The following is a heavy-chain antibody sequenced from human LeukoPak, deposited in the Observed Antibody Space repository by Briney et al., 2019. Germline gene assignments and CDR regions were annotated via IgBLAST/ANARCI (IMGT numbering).Heavy chain of an antibody. D-gene: IGHD2-8*01. V-gene: IGHV1-2*02. CDR1: GYSFTGYY. Sequence: ASVKVSCKASGYSFTGYYIHWVRQAPGQGLEWMGWINPDGGVTKSAQNFQGRVIMTRDKSINTVYMELSGLTSDDTALYYCARGPNHYYYMDFWGTGTTVSVSS. CDR2: INPDGGVT. J-gene: IGHJ6*03. CDR3: ARGPNHYYYMDF.